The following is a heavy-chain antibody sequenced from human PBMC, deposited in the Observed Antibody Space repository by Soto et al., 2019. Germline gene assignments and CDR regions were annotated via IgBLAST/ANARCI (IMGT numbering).Heavy chain of an antibody. V-gene: IGHV3-23*01. CDR2: ISGSGGST. Sequence: GGSLRLSCAASGFTFSSYAMSWVRQAPGKGLEWVSVISGSGGSTYYADSVKGRFTISRDNSKNTLYLQMNSLRAEDTAVYYCAKDRGSRYCTNGVCPTLGYWGQGTLVTVSS. D-gene: IGHD2-8*01. CDR3: AKDRGSRYCTNGVCPTLGY. CDR1: GFTFSSYA. J-gene: IGHJ4*02.